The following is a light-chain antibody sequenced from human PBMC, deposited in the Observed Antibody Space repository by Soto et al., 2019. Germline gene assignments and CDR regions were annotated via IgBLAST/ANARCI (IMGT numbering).Light chain of an antibody. CDR2: EVS. J-gene: IGLJ2*01. CDR1: SSDVGGYNY. Sequence: QSALTQPASVSGSPGQSITISCTGTSSDVGGYNYVSWYQQHPGKAPKLIIYEVSNRPSGVSNRFSGSMSGNTASLIISGLQAEDEADYYCSSYTSSSTLVFGGGTKLTVL. CDR3: SSYTSSSTLV. V-gene: IGLV2-14*01.